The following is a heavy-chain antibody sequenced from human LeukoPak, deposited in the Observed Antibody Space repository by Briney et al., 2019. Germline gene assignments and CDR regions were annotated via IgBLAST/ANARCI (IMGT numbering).Heavy chain of an antibody. CDR1: GYTFTGYY. D-gene: IGHD3-16*01. Sequence: ASVKVSCKASGYTFTGYYMHWVRQAPGQGLEWMGLINPSGSSTSYAQKFQGRLSLTRDMSTSTDYMELSRLRSDDTAVYYCARKGDLNWFDPWGQGTLVTVSS. J-gene: IGHJ5*02. CDR2: INPSGSST. CDR3: ARKGDLNWFDP. V-gene: IGHV1-46*01.